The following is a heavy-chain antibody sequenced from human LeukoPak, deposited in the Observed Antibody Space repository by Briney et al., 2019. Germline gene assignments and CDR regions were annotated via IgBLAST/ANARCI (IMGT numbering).Heavy chain of an antibody. J-gene: IGHJ5*02. V-gene: IGHV4-39*01. D-gene: IGHD3-10*01. Sequence: PSETLSLTCTVSGGSIRSSYYYWGWIRQPPGKGLEWIGSIYDSGSTYYNPSLKSRVTISVDTSKHQFSLKLNSVTAADPAVYYCARHYGPWGQGTLVTVSS. CDR2: IYDSGST. CDR1: GGSIRSSYYY. CDR3: ARHYGP.